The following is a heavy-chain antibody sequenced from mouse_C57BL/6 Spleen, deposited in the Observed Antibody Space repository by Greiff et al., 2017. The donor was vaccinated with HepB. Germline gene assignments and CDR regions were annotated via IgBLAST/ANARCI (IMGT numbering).Heavy chain of an antibody. D-gene: IGHD4-1*01. CDR2: IWSGGST. J-gene: IGHJ1*03. Sequence: VKVVESGPGLVQPSQSLSITCTVSGFSLTSYGVHWVRQSPGKGLEWLGVIWSGGSTDYNAAFISRLSISKDNSKSQVFFKMNSLQADDTAIYYCARAGLGRGYFDVWGTGTTVTVSS. CDR1: GFSLTSYG. V-gene: IGHV2-2*01. CDR3: ARAGLGRGYFDV.